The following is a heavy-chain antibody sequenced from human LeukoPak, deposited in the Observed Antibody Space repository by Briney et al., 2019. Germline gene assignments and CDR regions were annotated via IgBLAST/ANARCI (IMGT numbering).Heavy chain of an antibody. CDR2: ISSSSSTI. Sequence: GGSLRLSCAASGFTFSSYSMNWVRQAPGKGLEWVSYISSSSSTIYYADSVKGRFTISRDNAKNSLYLQMNSLRAEDTAVYYCASAHYDYVWGSYRHSNFDYWGQGTLVTVSS. J-gene: IGHJ4*02. CDR1: GFTFSSYS. D-gene: IGHD3-16*02. CDR3: ASAHYDYVWGSYRHSNFDY. V-gene: IGHV3-48*04.